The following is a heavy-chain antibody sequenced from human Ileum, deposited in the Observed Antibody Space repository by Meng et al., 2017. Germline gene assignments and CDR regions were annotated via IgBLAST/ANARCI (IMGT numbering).Heavy chain of an antibody. CDR1: GYTFTSYG. V-gene: IGHV1-18*01. Sequence: QVHLVQSGAEVKKPGASVMVSCKASGYTFTSYGISWVRQAPGQVLEWMGGISVYNGNTNYAQKFQGRVTMTADTSTSTAYMELRSLRSDDTAVYYCARDYSGTSYRFSDYWGQGTLVTVSS. CDR2: ISVYNGNT. J-gene: IGHJ4*02. D-gene: IGHD1-26*01. CDR3: ARDYSGTSYRFSDY.